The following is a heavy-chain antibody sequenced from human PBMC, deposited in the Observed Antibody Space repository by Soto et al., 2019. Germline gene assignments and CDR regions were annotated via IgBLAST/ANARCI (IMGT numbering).Heavy chain of an antibody. CDR3: ARSTLKDSGSYYLGTPYYYYGMDV. CDR2: ISYDGSNK. V-gene: IGHV3-30-3*01. J-gene: IGHJ6*02. D-gene: IGHD1-26*01. CDR1: GFTFSSYA. Sequence: QVQLVESGGGVVQPGRSLRLSCAASGFTFSSYAMHWVRQAPGKGLEWVAVISYDGSNKYYADSVKGRFTISRDNSKNTLYLQMNSLRAEDTAVYYCARSTLKDSGSYYLGTPYYYYGMDVWGQGTTVTVSS.